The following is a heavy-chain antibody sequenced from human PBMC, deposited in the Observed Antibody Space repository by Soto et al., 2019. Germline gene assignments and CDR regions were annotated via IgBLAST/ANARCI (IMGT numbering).Heavy chain of an antibody. D-gene: IGHD6-13*01. CDR3: ARDAGIALTGNYYDMDV. V-gene: IGHV3-48*01. CDR2: ISSSGSII. Sequence: EVQLVESGGGLEQPGGSLRLSCAASGFTFSSYNMNWVRQSPGKGLEWVSYISSSGSIIYYADSVKGRFTVSRDEAKNSLYLQMNSLRVEDTAVYYCARDAGIALTGNYYDMDVWGQGTTVTVSS. J-gene: IGHJ6*02. CDR1: GFTFSSYN.